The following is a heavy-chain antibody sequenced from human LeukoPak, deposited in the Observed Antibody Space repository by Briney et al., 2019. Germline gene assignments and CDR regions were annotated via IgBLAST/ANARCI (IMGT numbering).Heavy chain of an antibody. Sequence: PSETLSLTCTVSGGSISSYYWSWIRQPPGKGLEWIGEINHSGSTNYNPSLKSRVTISVDTSKNQFSLKLSSVTAADTAVYYCAIQPLGYCSGGSCLPPSDYWGQGTLVTVSS. CDR2: INHSGST. CDR1: GGSISSYY. D-gene: IGHD2-15*01. V-gene: IGHV4-34*01. J-gene: IGHJ4*02. CDR3: AIQPLGYCSGGSCLPPSDY.